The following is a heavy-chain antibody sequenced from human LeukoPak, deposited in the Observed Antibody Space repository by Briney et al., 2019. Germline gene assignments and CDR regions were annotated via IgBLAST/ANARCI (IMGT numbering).Heavy chain of an antibody. CDR3: ARGPKLGLNTLDAFDI. CDR1: GFTFSSYF. Sequence: PGGSLRLSCAASGFTFSSYFMSWVRQAPGKGLEWVSTIDISGGSTYYADSVKGRFTISRDNAKNALYLQMNSLRAEDTAVYYCARGPKLGLNTLDAFDIWGQGTMVTVSS. J-gene: IGHJ3*02. CDR2: IDISGGST. D-gene: IGHD7-27*01. V-gene: IGHV3-23*01.